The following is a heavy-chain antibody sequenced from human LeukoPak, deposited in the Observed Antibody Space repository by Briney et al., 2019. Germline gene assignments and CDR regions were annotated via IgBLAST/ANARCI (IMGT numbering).Heavy chain of an antibody. Sequence: PGRSLRLSCAASGFTFSSYAMHWVRQAPGKGLEWVAVISYEGSNKYYADSVKGRFTISRDNSKNTLYLQMNSLRAEDTAVYYCARALYYYDQIDYWGQGTLVTVSS. CDR1: GFTFSSYA. V-gene: IGHV3-30*04. J-gene: IGHJ4*02. CDR2: ISYEGSNK. D-gene: IGHD3-22*01. CDR3: ARALYYYDQIDY.